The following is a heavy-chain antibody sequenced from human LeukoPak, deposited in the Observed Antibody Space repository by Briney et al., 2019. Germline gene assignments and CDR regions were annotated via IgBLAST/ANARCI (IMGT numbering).Heavy chain of an antibody. Sequence: ASVKVSCKASGYTFTSYGISWVRQAPGQGLEWMGWISAYNGNTNYAQKLQGRVTMTTDTSTSTAYMELRSLRSDDTAVYYCARDQRIFGVVTKEPYYYGMDVWGQGTTVTVSS. CDR2: ISAYNGNT. V-gene: IGHV1-18*01. J-gene: IGHJ6*02. CDR1: GYTFTSYG. CDR3: ARDQRIFGVVTKEPYYYGMDV. D-gene: IGHD3-3*01.